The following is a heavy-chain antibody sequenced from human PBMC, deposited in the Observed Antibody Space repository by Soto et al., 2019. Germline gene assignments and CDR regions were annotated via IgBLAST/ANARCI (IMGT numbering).Heavy chain of an antibody. CDR2: INHSGST. J-gene: IGHJ3*01. CDR1: GGSFRGSD. D-gene: IGHD3-22*01. CDR3: ARRGDYYESSGDANDV. Sequence: SDTLSLTCAVCGGSFRGSDWSWIRQPPGKGLEWIGEINHSGSTNYNPSLKSRVTISVDTSKNQFSLKLTSVTAADTAVYYCARRGDYYESSGDANDVWGQGTMVTVSS. V-gene: IGHV4-34*01.